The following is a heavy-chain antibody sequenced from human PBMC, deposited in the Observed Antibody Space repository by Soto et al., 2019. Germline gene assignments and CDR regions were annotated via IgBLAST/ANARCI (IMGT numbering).Heavy chain of an antibody. J-gene: IGHJ4*02. D-gene: IGHD6-13*01. V-gene: IGHV3-30-3*01. Sequence: GGSLRLSCAASGFTFSSYAMHWVRQAPGKGLEWVAAISYDGSNKYYADSVKGRFTISRDNSKNTLYLQMNSLRAEDTAVYYCARSIAAAGTGNYWGQGTLVTVSS. CDR2: ISYDGSNK. CDR1: GFTFSSYA. CDR3: ARSIAAAGTGNY.